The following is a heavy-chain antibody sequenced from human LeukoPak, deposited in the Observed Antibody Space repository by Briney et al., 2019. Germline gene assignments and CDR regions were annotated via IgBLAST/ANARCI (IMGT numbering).Heavy chain of an antibody. CDR2: ISGSGGST. J-gene: IGHJ4*02. V-gene: IGHV3-23*01. CDR3: AKARGSRYYFDY. Sequence: PGGSLRLSCAASGFTFSSYAMSWVRQAPGKGLEWVSAISGSGGSTYYADSVKGRFTISRDNSKNTLYLQMNSLRAEDTAAYYCAKARGSRYYFDYWGQGTLVTVSS. D-gene: IGHD3-16*01. CDR1: GFTFSSYA.